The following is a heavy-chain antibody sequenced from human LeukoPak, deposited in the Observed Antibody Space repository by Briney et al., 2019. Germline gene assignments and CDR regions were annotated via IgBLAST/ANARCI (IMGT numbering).Heavy chain of an antibody. J-gene: IGHJ5*02. CDR2: FDPEDGET. D-gene: IGHD2-21*02. Sequence: ASVKVSCKVSGYTLTELSMHWVRQAPGKGLEWMGGFDPEDGETIYAQKFQGRVTMTEDTSTDTAYMELSSLRSEDTAVYYRASLVTAIRGADWFDPWGQGTLVTVSS. V-gene: IGHV1-24*01. CDR1: GYTLTELS. CDR3: ASLVTAIRGADWFDP.